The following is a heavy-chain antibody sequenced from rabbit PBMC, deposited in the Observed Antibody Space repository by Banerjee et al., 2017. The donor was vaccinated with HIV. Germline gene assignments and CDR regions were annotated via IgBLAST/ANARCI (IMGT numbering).Heavy chain of an antibody. J-gene: IGHJ3*01. Sequence: QEQLVESGGGLVKPGASLTLTCKASGFSFSSGDDMCWVRQAPGKGLEWIGCIPTGYGGAYYGSWAKDRFTISKTSSTVDLKMTSLTVADTATYFCARAPYNPFRLDLWGQGTLVTVS. V-gene: IGHV1S45*01. CDR1: GFSFSSGDD. CDR3: ARAPYNPFRLDL. D-gene: IGHD1-1*01. CDR2: IPTGYGGA.